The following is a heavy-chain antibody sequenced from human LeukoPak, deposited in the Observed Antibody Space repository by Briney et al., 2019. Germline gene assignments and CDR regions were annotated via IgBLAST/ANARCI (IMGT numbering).Heavy chain of an antibody. J-gene: IGHJ5*02. CDR2: VYYTGST. V-gene: IGHV4-39*07. D-gene: IGHD3-10*01. CDR1: GGSISSSGYY. Sequence: SETLSLTCTVSGGSISSSGYYWGWIRQPPGKGLEWVGSVYYTGSTNYNPSLKSRVTISVDTSKNQFSLKLSSVTAADTAVYYCARVPRITMVRGVIPYNWFDPWGQGTLVTVSS. CDR3: ARVPRITMVRGVIPYNWFDP.